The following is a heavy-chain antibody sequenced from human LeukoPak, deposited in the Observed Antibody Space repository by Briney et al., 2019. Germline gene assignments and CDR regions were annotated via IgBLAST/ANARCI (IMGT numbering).Heavy chain of an antibody. V-gene: IGHV3-23*01. CDR1: GLTFSNYA. D-gene: IGHD4-11*01. CDR2: ISGSGGSK. Sequence: PGGSLRLFCAASGLTFSNYAMSWVRQAPGKGLDWVSGISGSGGSKYYAASVTRRFTISRDNSKNTLYLQMNSLRAEDTAVYYCAKLVTRAWNFDYWGQGTLVTVSS. CDR3: AKLVTRAWNFDY. J-gene: IGHJ4*02.